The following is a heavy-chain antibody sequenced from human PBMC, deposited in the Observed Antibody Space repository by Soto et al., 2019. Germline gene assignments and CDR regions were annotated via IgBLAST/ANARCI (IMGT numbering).Heavy chain of an antibody. CDR1: GGTFSSYA. CDR3: ARITMVRGVIVSHANWFDP. V-gene: IGHV1-69*06. Sequence: QVQLVQSGAEVKKPGSSVKVSCKASGGTFSSYAISWVRQAPGQGLEWMGGILPIFGTANYAQKFQGRVTITGDKSTSTGYMELSSLRSEDTAVYYCARITMVRGVIVSHANWFDPWGQGTLVTVSS. D-gene: IGHD3-10*01. J-gene: IGHJ5*02. CDR2: ILPIFGTA.